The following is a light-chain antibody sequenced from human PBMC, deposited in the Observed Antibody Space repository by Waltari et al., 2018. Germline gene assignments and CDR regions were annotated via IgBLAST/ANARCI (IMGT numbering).Light chain of an antibody. CDR3: QVWDRSTDYVV. V-gene: IGLV3-21*01. CDR1: NLGSTS. J-gene: IGLJ2*01. CDR2: HDN. Sequence: SYVMTQPPSVSVAPGKTAKISCSGDNLGSTSVHLYQQRPGQAPVVVSNHDNDRPSGIPDRFSGSNSGSAAMLTIRRVEGGDEADYYCQVWDRSTDYVVFGGGTKLTVL.